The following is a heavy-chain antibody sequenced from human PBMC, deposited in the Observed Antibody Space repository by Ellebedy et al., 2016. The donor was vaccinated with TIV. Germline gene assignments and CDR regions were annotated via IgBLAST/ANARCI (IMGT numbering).Heavy chain of an antibody. CDR3: ARAIVVVPAAMLTAGAFDI. J-gene: IGHJ3*02. D-gene: IGHD2-2*01. CDR2: IYHSGST. Sequence: SETLSLTCTVSGYSISSGYYWGWIRQPPGKGLEWIGSIYHSGSTYYNPSLKSRVTISVDASKNQFSLKLSSVTAADTAVYYCARAIVVVPAAMLTAGAFDIWGQGTMVTVSS. CDR1: GYSISSGYY. V-gene: IGHV4-38-2*02.